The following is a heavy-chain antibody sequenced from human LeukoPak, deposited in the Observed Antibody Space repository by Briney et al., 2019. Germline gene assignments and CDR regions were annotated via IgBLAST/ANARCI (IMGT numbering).Heavy chain of an antibody. CDR2: IYAGGST. CDR1: GGSIRTYY. D-gene: IGHD3-22*01. V-gene: IGHV4-4*07. Sequence: SETLSLTCTVSGGSIRTYYWSWIRQPAGKGLEWIGRIYAGGSTNSNPSLKSRVTMSVDKSNIQCSLKLSSVTVADTAVYYCARDDYHSRGYYHAWWGQGILVTVSS. J-gene: IGHJ4*02. CDR3: ARDDYHSRGYYHAW.